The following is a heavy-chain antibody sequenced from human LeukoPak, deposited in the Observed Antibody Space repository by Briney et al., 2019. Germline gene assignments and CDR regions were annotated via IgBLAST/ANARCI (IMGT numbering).Heavy chain of an antibody. D-gene: IGHD2-15*01. J-gene: IGHJ4*02. CDR2: ISSASSYI. V-gene: IGHV3-21*06. Sequence: GGSLRLSCAASGFTFSSYNMNWVRQAPGKGLEWVSSISSASSYIYYADSVKGRFTISRDSAKNSLYLQMNSLRAEDTAVYYCARDYGYCSGGSCYNEYYFDYWGQGTLVTVSS. CDR3: ARDYGYCSGGSCYNEYYFDY. CDR1: GFTFSSYN.